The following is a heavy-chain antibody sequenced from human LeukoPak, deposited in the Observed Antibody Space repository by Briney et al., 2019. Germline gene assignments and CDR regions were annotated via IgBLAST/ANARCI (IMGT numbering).Heavy chain of an antibody. D-gene: IGHD3-10*01. Sequence: GSLRLSCAASGFTFSSYAMSWVRHAPGKGLEWVAVVSYDGTETKYADSVKGRLNLSRDNSKNMVYLQMNSLTFEDTAVYYCARSSRGVIFDVWGKGTTVTVSS. CDR3: ARSSRGVIFDV. CDR2: VSYDGTET. J-gene: IGHJ6*04. CDR1: GFTFSSYA. V-gene: IGHV3-30*03.